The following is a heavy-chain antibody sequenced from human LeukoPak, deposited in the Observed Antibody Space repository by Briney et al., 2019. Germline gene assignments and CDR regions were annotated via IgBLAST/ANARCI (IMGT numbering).Heavy chain of an antibody. V-gene: IGHV3-23*01. CDR3: AKSEFPDRNNWFDP. J-gene: IGHJ5*02. CDR1: GFIFSNYG. CDR2: ISASGSAT. Sequence: GGSLRLSCAASGFIFSNYGMNWVRQAPGKGLEWVAAISASGSATSYADSVRGRFTISRDNSKSTTYLQMDSLRAEDTAVYYCAKSEFPDRNNWFDPWGQGTLVTVSS. D-gene: IGHD1-14*01.